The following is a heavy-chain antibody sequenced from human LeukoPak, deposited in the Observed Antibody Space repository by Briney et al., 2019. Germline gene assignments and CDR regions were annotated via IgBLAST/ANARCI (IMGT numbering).Heavy chain of an antibody. CDR1: GGTFSSYT. CDR3: ARNAYGDYGPYYYGMDV. D-gene: IGHD4-17*01. V-gene: IGHV1-69*02. J-gene: IGHJ6*02. Sequence: SVKVSCKASGGTFSSYTISWVRQAPGQGLEWVGRIIPILGIANYAQKFQGRVTITADKSTSTAYMELSSLRSEDTAVYYCARNAYGDYGPYYYGMDVWGQGTTVTVSS. CDR2: IIPILGIA.